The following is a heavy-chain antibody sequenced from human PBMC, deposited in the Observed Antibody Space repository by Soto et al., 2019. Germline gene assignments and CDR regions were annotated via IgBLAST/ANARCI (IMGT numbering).Heavy chain of an antibody. CDR2: INGDGRTT. Sequence: GGSLRLSCAASGCTFSSYAMSWVRQAPGKGLVWVSRINGDGRTTNYADSVKGRFTISRDNAQNTPYLQMNSLRAEDTAVYYCARGLYLKYGHDYWGQGTLVTVSS. CDR3: ARGLYLKYGHDY. D-gene: IGHD2-2*01. CDR1: GCTFSSYA. J-gene: IGHJ4*02. V-gene: IGHV3-74*01.